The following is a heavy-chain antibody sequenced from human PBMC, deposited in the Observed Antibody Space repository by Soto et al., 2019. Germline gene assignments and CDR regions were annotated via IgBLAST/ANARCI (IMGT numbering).Heavy chain of an antibody. CDR2: FNPNSGET. Sequence: NVSCQASGYTFTGYYMHWVRQAPGKGLEWMGCFNPNSGETIYAQKFQGRVTMTEDTSTDTAYMELSSLRSEDTAVYYCATDSSGWPQSPAFDYWGQGTLVTVSS. V-gene: IGHV1-24*01. CDR1: GYTFTGYY. D-gene: IGHD6-19*01. CDR3: ATDSSGWPQSPAFDY. J-gene: IGHJ4*02.